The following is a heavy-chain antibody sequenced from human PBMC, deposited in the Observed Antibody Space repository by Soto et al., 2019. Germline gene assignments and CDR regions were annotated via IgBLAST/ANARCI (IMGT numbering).Heavy chain of an antibody. Sequence: SETLSLTCAVYGGSFSGYYWSWIRQPPGKGLEWIGEINHSGSTNYNPSLKSRVTISVDTSKNQFSLKLSSVTAADTAVYYCASSSGWPWTYYYYYGMDVWGQGXTVTVSS. CDR1: GGSFSGYY. J-gene: IGHJ6*02. V-gene: IGHV4-34*01. CDR3: ASSSGWPWTYYYYYGMDV. CDR2: INHSGST. D-gene: IGHD6-19*01.